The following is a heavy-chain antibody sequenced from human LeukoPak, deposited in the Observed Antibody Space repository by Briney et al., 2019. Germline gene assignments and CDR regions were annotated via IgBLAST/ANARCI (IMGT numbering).Heavy chain of an antibody. V-gene: IGHV4-59*07. CDR2: IYYSGST. J-gene: IGHJ4*02. CDR3: AGLWFGEFYISY. D-gene: IGHD3-10*01. CDR1: GGSISSYY. Sequence: SDTLSLTCTVSGGSISSYYWSWIRQPPGKALVWIGYIYYSGSTNYNPSLKSRVTISVDTSKNQFSLKLSSVTAADTAVYYCAGLWFGEFYISYWGEGTLVTVSS.